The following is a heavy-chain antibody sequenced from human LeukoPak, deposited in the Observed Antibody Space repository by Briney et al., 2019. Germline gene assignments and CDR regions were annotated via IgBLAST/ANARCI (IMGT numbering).Heavy chain of an antibody. J-gene: IGHJ3*02. V-gene: IGHV3-15*01. CDR2: IKSKTDGGTT. CDR1: GFTFSNAW. D-gene: IGHD3-3*01. Sequence: GRSLRLSCAASGFTFSNAWMSWVRQAPGKGLEWVGRIKSKTDGGTTDYAAPVKGRFTISRDDSKNTLYLQMNSLKTEDTAVYYCTTATIFRGANAFDIWGQGTMVTVSS. CDR3: TTATIFRGANAFDI.